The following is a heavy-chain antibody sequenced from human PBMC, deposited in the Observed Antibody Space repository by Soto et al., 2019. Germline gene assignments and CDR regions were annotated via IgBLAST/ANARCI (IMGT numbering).Heavy chain of an antibody. CDR1: GVSISRGAYS. Sequence: SETLSLTCAVSGVSISRGAYSWSWIRQPSGKGLEWIGNIYHSGSTYYNPSLRSRVTISVDTSKNQFSLKLNSATAADSAVYYCARLFSNFWHYFDYWGQGTLVTVSS. J-gene: IGHJ4*02. V-gene: IGHV4-30-2*01. CDR3: ARLFSNFWHYFDY. CDR2: IYHSGST. D-gene: IGHD1-7*01.